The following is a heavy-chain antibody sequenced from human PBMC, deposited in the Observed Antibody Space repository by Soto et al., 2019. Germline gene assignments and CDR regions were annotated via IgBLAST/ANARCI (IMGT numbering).Heavy chain of an antibody. Sequence: ASVKVSCKASGYTFTSYAMHWVRQAPGQRLEWMGWINAGNGNTKYSQKFQGRVTITRDTSASTAYMELSSLRSEDTAVYYFARVSSGYYYTYYFDYWGQGTLVTVS. CDR2: INAGNGNT. J-gene: IGHJ4*02. CDR1: GYTFTSYA. CDR3: ARVSSGYYYTYYFDY. V-gene: IGHV1-3*01. D-gene: IGHD3-22*01.